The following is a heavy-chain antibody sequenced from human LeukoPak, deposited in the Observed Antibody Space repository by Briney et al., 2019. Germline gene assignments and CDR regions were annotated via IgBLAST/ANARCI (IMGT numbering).Heavy chain of an antibody. V-gene: IGHV4-34*01. CDR3: ARGLRFRTSSSFGDYGMDV. J-gene: IGHJ6*02. Sequence: PSETLSLTCAVYGGSFSGYYWSWIRQPPGKGLEWIGEINHSGSANYNPSLKSRVTISVDTSKNQFSLKLSSVTAADTAVYYCARGLRFRTSSSFGDYGMDVWGQGTTVTVSS. D-gene: IGHD6-13*01. CDR2: INHSGSA. CDR1: GGSFSGYY.